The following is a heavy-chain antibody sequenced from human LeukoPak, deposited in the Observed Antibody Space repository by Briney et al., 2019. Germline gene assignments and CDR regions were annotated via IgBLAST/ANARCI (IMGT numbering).Heavy chain of an antibody. J-gene: IGHJ4*02. CDR1: GYTFSGYY. CDR2: INPTSGGS. CDR3: ARGDYESELPSHLDY. D-gene: IGHD1-26*01. V-gene: IGHV1-2*02. Sequence: GASVKVSCKASGYTFSGYYIHWVRQAPGQGLEWMGWINPTSGGSKYAQKFQGRVTMTRDTSITTAYMELNRLTSADTAVFYCARGDYESELPSHLDYWGQGALVTVSS.